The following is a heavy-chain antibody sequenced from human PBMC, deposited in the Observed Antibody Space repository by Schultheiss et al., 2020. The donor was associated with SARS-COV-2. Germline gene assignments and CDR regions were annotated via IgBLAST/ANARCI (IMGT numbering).Heavy chain of an antibody. V-gene: IGHV3-7*01. Sequence: GGSLRLSCAASGFTFSNAWMSWVRQAPGKGLEWVANIKQDGSEKYYVDSVKGRFTISRDNSKNTLYLQMNSLRAEDTAVYYCARDSTAMAPFDYWGQGTLVTVSS. CDR3: ARDSTAMAPFDY. D-gene: IGHD5-18*01. J-gene: IGHJ4*02. CDR1: GFTFSNAW. CDR2: IKQDGSEK.